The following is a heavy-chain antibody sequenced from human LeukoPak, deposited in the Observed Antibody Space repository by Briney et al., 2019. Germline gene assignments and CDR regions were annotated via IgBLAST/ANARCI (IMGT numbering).Heavy chain of an antibody. V-gene: IGHV3-7*01. CDR3: ARDFAHSXFWSGKYYFDY. Sequence: GGSLRLSCAASGFTFSSYWMSWVRQAPGKGLEWVANIKQDGSEKYYVDSVKGRFTISRDNAKNSLYLQMNSLRAEDTAVYYCARDFAHSXFWSGKYYFDYWGQGTLVTVSS. J-gene: IGHJ4*02. CDR1: GFTFSSYW. CDR2: IKQDGSEK. D-gene: IGHD3-3*01.